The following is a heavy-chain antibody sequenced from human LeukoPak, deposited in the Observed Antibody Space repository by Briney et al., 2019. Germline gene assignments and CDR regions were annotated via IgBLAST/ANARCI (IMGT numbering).Heavy chain of an antibody. CDR3: AREYVAVAGAYYFDY. Sequence: SETLSLTCTVSGGSISSYYWSWIRQPPGKGLEWLGYIYYSGSTNYNLSLKSRVTIAVDTSKNQFSLKLSSVTAADTAVYYCAREYVAVAGAYYFDYWGQGTLVTVSS. CDR1: GGSISSYY. J-gene: IGHJ4*02. V-gene: IGHV4-59*01. D-gene: IGHD6-19*01. CDR2: IYYSGST.